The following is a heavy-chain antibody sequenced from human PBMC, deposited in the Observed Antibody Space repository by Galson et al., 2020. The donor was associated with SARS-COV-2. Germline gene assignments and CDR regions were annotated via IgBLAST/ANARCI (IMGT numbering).Heavy chain of an antibody. D-gene: IGHD3-10*01. CDR3: ARGGYTYYFGSGGFHDALDL. V-gene: IGHV1-2*05. CDR1: GYTFTDYY. Sequence: ASVKVSCKASGYTFTDYYIHWVRQAPGQGLEWMGRINPNSGGTNYAQKFQGRVTMTRDTSISTAYMELSRLRSDDTVVYYCARGGYTYYFGSGGFHDALDLWGQGTIVTVSS. CDR2: INPNSGGT. J-gene: IGHJ3*01.